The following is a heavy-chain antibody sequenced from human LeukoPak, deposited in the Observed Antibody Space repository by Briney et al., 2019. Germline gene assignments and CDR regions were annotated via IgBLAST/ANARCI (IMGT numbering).Heavy chain of an antibody. CDR1: GFTFSSYE. CDR3: ATLWFGELFLHGTPFDY. CDR2: ISSSGSTI. Sequence: PGGSLRLSCAASGFTFSSYEMNWVRQAPGKGLEWVSYISSSGSTIYYADSVKGRFTISRDNAKNSLYLQMNSLRAEDTAVYYCATLWFGELFLHGTPFDYWGQGTLVTVSS. J-gene: IGHJ4*02. D-gene: IGHD3-10*01. V-gene: IGHV3-48*03.